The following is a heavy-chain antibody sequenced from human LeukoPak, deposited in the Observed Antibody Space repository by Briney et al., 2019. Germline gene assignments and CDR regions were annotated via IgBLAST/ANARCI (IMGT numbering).Heavy chain of an antibody. D-gene: IGHD6-13*01. CDR1: GYTFTSYG. Sequence: ASVKVSCKASGYTFTSYGISWVRQAPGQGLEWMGWISAYNGNTNYAQKLQGRVTMTTDTSTSTAYMELRSLRSDDTAVYYCARDCWEQQLVPNYYYYYMDVWGKGTTVTVSS. CDR2: ISAYNGNT. J-gene: IGHJ6*03. CDR3: ARDCWEQQLVPNYYYYYMDV. V-gene: IGHV1-18*01.